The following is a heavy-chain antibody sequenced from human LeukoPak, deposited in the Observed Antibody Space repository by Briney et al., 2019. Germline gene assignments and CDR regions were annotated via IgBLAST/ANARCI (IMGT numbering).Heavy chain of an antibody. CDR2: IIPILGIA. CDR1: GGTFSSYA. CDR3: ARDGDPIGYYGMDV. V-gene: IGHV1-69*04. Sequence: GASVKVSCKASGGTFSSYAIIWVRQAPGQGLEWMGRIIPILGIANYAQKFQGRVTITADKSTSTAYMELSSLRSEDTAVYYCARDGDPIGYYGMDVWGQGTTVTVSS. D-gene: IGHD2-21*02. J-gene: IGHJ6*02.